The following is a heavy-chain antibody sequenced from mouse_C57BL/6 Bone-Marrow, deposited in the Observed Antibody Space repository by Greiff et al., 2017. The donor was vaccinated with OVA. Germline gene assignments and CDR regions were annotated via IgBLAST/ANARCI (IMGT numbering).Heavy chain of an antibody. J-gene: IGHJ1*03. D-gene: IGHD2-3*01. CDR3: ARGPDGYHWYFDV. Sequence: QVQLKESGAELVKPGASVKISCKASGYAFSSYWMNWVKQRPGKGLEWIGQIYPGDGDTNYNGKFKGKATLTADKSSSTAYMQLSSLTSEDSAVYFCARGPDGYHWYFDVWGTGTTVTVSS. CDR2: IYPGDGDT. V-gene: IGHV1-80*01. CDR1: GYAFSSYW.